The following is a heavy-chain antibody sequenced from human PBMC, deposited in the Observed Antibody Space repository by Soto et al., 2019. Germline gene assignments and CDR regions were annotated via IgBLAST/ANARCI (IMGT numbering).Heavy chain of an antibody. J-gene: IGHJ5*02. CDR3: ARGSRLWFGELSNWFDP. CDR2: IYYSGST. V-gene: IGHV4-31*03. Sequence: QVQLQESGPGLVKPSQTLSLTCTVSGGSISSGGYYWSWIRQHPGKGLEWIGYIYYSGSTYYNPSLKSRVTISVDTSKNQFSLQLSSVTAADTAVYYCARGSRLWFGELSNWFDPWGQGTLVTVSS. D-gene: IGHD3-10*01. CDR1: GGSISSGGYY.